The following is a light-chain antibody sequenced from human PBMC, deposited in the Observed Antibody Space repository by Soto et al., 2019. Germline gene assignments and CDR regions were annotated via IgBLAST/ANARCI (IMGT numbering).Light chain of an antibody. CDR1: QDIRDD. J-gene: IGKJ4*01. CDR2: DAS. V-gene: IGKV1-33*01. Sequence: DIQMTQSPSSLSASVGDRVTITCLASQDIRDDLNWYQQKPGKAPTLLIYDASDVETGVPSRFSVSGSGTEFILTITTLQPEDLATYYCQQFHNLPLTFGGGTKVEIK. CDR3: QQFHNLPLT.